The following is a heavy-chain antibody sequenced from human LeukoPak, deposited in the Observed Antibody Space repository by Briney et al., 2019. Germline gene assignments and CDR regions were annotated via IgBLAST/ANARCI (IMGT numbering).Heavy chain of an antibody. Sequence: ASVKVSCKAFGYTFTTYAMHWVRQAPGQRLEWMGWINAGNGNTKYSQKFQGRVTITRDTSASTAYMELSSLRSEDTAVYYCARDSRDYGDYDYWGQGTLVTVSS. J-gene: IGHJ4*02. V-gene: IGHV1-3*01. CDR2: INAGNGNT. D-gene: IGHD4-17*01. CDR1: GYTFTTYA. CDR3: ARDSRDYGDYDY.